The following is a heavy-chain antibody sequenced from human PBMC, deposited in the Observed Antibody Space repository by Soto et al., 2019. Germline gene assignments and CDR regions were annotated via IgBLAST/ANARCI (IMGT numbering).Heavy chain of an antibody. J-gene: IGHJ5*02. V-gene: IGHV1-69*06. CDR1: GGTFSSYA. D-gene: IGHD2-21*02. Sequence: QVQLVQSGAEVKKPGSSVKVSCKASGGTFSSYAISWVRQAPGQGLEWMGGIIPIFGTANYAQKFRGRVTITAGKSTSTALMELSSLGSEGKAVYFCAREVLPPSAYCCGDCYPNWFDPWGQGTLVTVSS. CDR2: IIPIFGTA. CDR3: AREVLPPSAYCCGDCYPNWFDP.